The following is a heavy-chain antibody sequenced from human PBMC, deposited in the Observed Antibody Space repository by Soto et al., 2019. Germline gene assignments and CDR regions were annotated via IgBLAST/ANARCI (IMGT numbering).Heavy chain of an antibody. CDR2: ISDDGSNK. V-gene: IGHV3-30*18. CDR1: GFPFSNYG. Sequence: GGSLRLSCAASGFPFSNYGMHWVRQAPGKGLEWVAFISDDGSNKYYADSMKGRFTMSRDNSKRTLYLQMSGLRVEDTAVYYCTKRRNVFRFLEWSSGMEVWGQGTTVTVSS. D-gene: IGHD3-3*01. CDR3: TKRRNVFRFLEWSSGMEV. J-gene: IGHJ6*02.